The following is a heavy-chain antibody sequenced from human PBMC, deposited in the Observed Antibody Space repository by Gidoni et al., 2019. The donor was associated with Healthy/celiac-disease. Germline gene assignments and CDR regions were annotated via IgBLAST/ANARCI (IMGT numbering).Heavy chain of an antibody. CDR3: ARVWLRFLDESAFDI. CDR2: ISYDGSNQ. CDR1: GFTFSSYA. J-gene: IGHJ3*02. D-gene: IGHD3-3*01. Sequence: QVQLVESGGGVVQPGRSLRLSCAASGFTFSSYAMHWVRQAPGKGLEWVAVISYDGSNQYYADSVKGRFTISRDNSQNTLYLQMNSLRAEDTAVYYCARVWLRFLDESAFDIWGQGTMVTVSS. V-gene: IGHV3-30*01.